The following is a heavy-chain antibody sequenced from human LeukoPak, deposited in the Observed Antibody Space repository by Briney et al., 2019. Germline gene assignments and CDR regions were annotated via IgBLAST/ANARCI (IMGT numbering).Heavy chain of an antibody. CDR2: IKQDGTEK. J-gene: IGHJ6*02. Sequence: PGGSLRLSCEASGFAYEKYWMNWVRQVPGRGLECVANIKQDGTEKFYVDSVKGRFTTSRDNARNSLFLQMNSLRAEDTAVYYCASMGMDVWGQGTTVTVSS. CDR3: ASMGMDV. CDR1: GFAYEKYW. V-gene: IGHV3-7*01.